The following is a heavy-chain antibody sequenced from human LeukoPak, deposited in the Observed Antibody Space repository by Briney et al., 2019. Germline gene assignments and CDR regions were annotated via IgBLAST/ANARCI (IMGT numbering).Heavy chain of an antibody. V-gene: IGHV1-8*03. D-gene: IGHD3-3*01. Sequence: ASVKVSCKASGYTFTSYDINWVRQATGQGLEWMGWMNPNSGDTDYAQKFQGRITITRNTSISTAYMELSSLRSEDTAVYYCATATQFYYDFWSGFYVGNDFWGQGTLVTVSS. CDR2: MNPNSGDT. CDR3: ATATQFYYDFWSGFYVGNDF. CDR1: GYTFTSYD. J-gene: IGHJ4*02.